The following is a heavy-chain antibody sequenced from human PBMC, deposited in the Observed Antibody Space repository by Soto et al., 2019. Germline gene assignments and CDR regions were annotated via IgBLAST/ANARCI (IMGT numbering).Heavy chain of an antibody. CDR2: ISWNSGSI. J-gene: IGHJ2*01. D-gene: IGHD3-3*02. V-gene: IGHV3-9*01. CDR3: AKESGALLEWSTYDL. CDR1: GFTFDDYA. Sequence: EVQLVESGGGLVQPGRSLRLSCAASGFTFDDYAMHWVRQAPGKGLEWVSGISWNSGSIGYADSVKGRFTISRDNAKNSLYLQMNSLRAEDTALYYCAKESGALLEWSTYDLWGRGTLVTVSS.